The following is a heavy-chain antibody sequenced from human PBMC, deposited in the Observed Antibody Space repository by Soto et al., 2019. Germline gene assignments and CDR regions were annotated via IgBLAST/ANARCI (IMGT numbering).Heavy chain of an antibody. CDR2: IYHSGST. CDR1: GYSISSGYY. D-gene: IGHD3-9*01. CDR3: ARLTFDWQPKTPYFDY. Sequence: SEPHSLSWGVSGYSISSGYYWGWIRQPPGKGLEWIGSIYHSGSTYYNPSLKSRVTISVDTSKNQFSLKLSSVTAADTAVYYCARLTFDWQPKTPYFDYWGQGTLVTVS. V-gene: IGHV4-38-2*01. J-gene: IGHJ4*02.